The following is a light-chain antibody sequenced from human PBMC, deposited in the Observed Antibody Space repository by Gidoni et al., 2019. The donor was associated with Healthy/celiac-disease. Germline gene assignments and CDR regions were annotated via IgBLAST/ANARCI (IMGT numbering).Light chain of an antibody. CDR2: GAS. CDR3: QQYNNWPYT. V-gene: IGKV3-15*01. Sequence: EIVMTQSPAILSVSPGERATLSCRASQSVSSNLAWYQQKPGHAPRLLLYGASTRATGIPARFSGSGSGTEFTLTISRLQSEDFAVYYCQQYNNWPYTFGQGTKLEIK. CDR1: QSVSSN. J-gene: IGKJ2*01.